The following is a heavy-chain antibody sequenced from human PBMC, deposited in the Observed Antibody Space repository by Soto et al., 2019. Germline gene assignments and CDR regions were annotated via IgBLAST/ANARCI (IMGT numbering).Heavy chain of an antibody. CDR1: GFNFRTSA. CDR3: ARTNRILDAFDI. CDR2: IVVGTGNT. D-gene: IGHD2-15*01. V-gene: IGHV1-58*02. Sequence: SVKVSCKASGFNFRTSAIHWVRQAGGHRLEWIGWIVVGTGNTNYAQEFQERVTVTSDMSTNTAHMELSSLISEDTALYYCARTNRILDAFDIWGQGTMVTVSS. J-gene: IGHJ3*02.